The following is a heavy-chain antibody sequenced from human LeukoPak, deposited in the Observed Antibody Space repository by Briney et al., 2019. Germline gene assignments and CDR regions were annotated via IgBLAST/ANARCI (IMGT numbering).Heavy chain of an antibody. J-gene: IGHJ6*03. CDR2: ISSSSSYI. D-gene: IGHD5-24*01. V-gene: IGHV3-21*01. CDR3: ARGTLEMATIFFHYYYMDV. CDR1: GFTFSSYS. Sequence: GGSLRLSCAASGFTFSSYSMNWVRQAPGKGLEWVSSISSSSSYIYYADSVKGRFTIARDNAKNSVFLQMNSLRAEDTAVYYCARGTLEMATIFFHYYYMDVWGKGTTVTVSS.